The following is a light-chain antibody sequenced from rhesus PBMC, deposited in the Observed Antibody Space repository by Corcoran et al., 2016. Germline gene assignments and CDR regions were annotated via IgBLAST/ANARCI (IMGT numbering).Light chain of an antibody. J-gene: IGKJ1*01. Sequence: DIQMTQSPSSLSASVGDTVTITCRASQSISSWLAWYQQKPGKAPKRLIYKASTLQSGVPSRLSGSGSGTEFTLTISILQSEDFATYYCQQFSSSPRTFGQGTKVEIK. CDR1: QSISSW. CDR3: QQFSSSPRT. V-gene: IGKV1-22*01. CDR2: KAS.